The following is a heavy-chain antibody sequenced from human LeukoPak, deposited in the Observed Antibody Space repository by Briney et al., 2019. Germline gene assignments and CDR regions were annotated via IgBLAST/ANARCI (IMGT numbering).Heavy chain of an antibody. D-gene: IGHD3-22*01. J-gene: IGHJ3*02. Sequence: PSETLSLTCTVAGGSISSISYYWAWIRQPPGKGLEWIGRIYYSGSTYYNPSLKSRVTISVDTSKNQFSLKLSSVTAADTAVYYCARDRGYDSSGYRYAFDIWGQGTMVTVSS. CDR1: GGSISSISYY. CDR2: IYYSGST. CDR3: ARDRGYDSSGYRYAFDI. V-gene: IGHV4-39*07.